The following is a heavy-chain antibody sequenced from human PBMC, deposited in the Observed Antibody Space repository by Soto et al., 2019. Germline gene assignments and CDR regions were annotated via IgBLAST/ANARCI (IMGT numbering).Heavy chain of an antibody. CDR3: ARGGVELRFLGYYYYGMDV. Sequence: KTSETLSLTCAVYGGSFSGYYWSWIRQPPGKGLEWIGEINHSGSTNYNPSLKSRVTISVDTSKNQFSLKLSSVTAADTAVYYCARGGVELRFLGYYYYGMDVWGQGTTVTVSS. D-gene: IGHD3-3*01. J-gene: IGHJ6*02. CDR1: GGSFSGYY. CDR2: INHSGST. V-gene: IGHV4-34*01.